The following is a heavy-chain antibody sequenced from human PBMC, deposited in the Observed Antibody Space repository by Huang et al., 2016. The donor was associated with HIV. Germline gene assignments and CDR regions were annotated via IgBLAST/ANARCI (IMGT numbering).Heavy chain of an antibody. J-gene: IGHJ3*01. D-gene: IGHD5-18*01. CDR3: AKGGGASPRLHAFDV. CDR1: GFTFSTYS. V-gene: IGHV3-23*01. Sequence: EVQLLESGGGLVQPGGSLRLSCGDFGFTFSTYSMSWVRQAPGKGLEWVSGISGSGGGTYYADSVKGRFTISRDNSNNTLYLQMNSLRVEDTAVYYCAKGGGASPRLHAFDVWGQGTMVTVSS. CDR2: ISGSGGGT.